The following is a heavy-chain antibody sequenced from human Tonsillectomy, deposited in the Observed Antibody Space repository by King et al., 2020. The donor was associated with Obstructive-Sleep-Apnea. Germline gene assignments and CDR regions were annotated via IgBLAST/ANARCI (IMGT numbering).Heavy chain of an antibody. V-gene: IGHV3-30*04. CDR1: GFIFNIFP. Sequence: VQLVESGGGVVQPGRSLRLSCAATGFIFNIFPMHWVRQAPGKGLEWVAAISADGGHEYYGDSVKGRFTISRDRSKNMVFLQMNSLRHEDTAVYYCARDAAQLSFFLYFDLWGSGTLASVSS. CDR2: ISADGGHE. D-gene: IGHD3-16*02. J-gene: IGHJ2*01. CDR3: ARDAAQLSFFLYFDL.